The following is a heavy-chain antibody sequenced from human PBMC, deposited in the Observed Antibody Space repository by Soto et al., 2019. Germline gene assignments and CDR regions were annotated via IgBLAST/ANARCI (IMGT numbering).Heavy chain of an antibody. Sequence: GGSLRLSCAASGFTVSSNYMSWVRQAPGKGLEWVSVIYSGGSTYYADSVNGRFTIFRDNSKNTLYLQMNSLRAEDTAVYYCAKDGSHNFDYWGQGTLVTVSS. D-gene: IGHD1-26*01. CDR3: AKDGSHNFDY. CDR2: IYSGGST. CDR1: GFTVSSNY. J-gene: IGHJ4*02. V-gene: IGHV3-53*05.